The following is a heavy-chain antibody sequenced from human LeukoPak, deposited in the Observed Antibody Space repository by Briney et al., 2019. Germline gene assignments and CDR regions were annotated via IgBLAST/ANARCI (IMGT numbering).Heavy chain of an antibody. CDR2: ISAYNGNT. CDR1: GYTFPGYG. Sequence: AASVKVSCKASGYTFPGYGISWVRQAPGQGLAWMGWISAYNGNTNYAQKLQGRVTMTTDTSTSTAYMELRSLRSDDTAVYYCARAEYCSSTSCYSGGRLYSSSAGDYWGQGTLVTVSS. CDR3: ARAEYCSSTSCYSGGRLYSSSAGDY. J-gene: IGHJ4*02. V-gene: IGHV1-18*01. D-gene: IGHD2-2*01.